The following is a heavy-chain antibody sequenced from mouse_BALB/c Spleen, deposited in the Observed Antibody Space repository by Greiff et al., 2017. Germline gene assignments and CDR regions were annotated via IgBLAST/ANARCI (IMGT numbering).Heavy chain of an antibody. CDR1: GFTFSSFG. D-gene: IGHD2-3*01. J-gene: IGHJ3*01. Sequence: EVKLMESGGGLVQPGGSRKLSCAASGFTFSSFGMHWVRQAPEKGLEWVAYISSGSSTIYYADTVKGRFTISRDNPKNTLFLQMTSLRSEDTAMYYCARGDDGYYGWFAYWGQGTLVTVSA. CDR3: ARGDDGYYGWFAY. CDR2: ISSGSSTI. V-gene: IGHV5-17*02.